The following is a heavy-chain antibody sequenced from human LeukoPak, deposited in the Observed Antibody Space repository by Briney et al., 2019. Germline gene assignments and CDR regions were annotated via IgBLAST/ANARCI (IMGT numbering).Heavy chain of an antibody. CDR1: GFTFNSYA. Sequence: GGSLRLSCAASGFTFNSYAMSWVRQAPGKGLEWVSSISGSGGSPYYADSVKGRFTISRDNSKNTPYLQMNSLRAEDTAVYYCAKEWSWFGKGGYFDYWGQGTLVTVSS. V-gene: IGHV3-23*01. D-gene: IGHD3-10*01. J-gene: IGHJ4*02. CDR3: AKEWSWFGKGGYFDY. CDR2: ISGSGGSP.